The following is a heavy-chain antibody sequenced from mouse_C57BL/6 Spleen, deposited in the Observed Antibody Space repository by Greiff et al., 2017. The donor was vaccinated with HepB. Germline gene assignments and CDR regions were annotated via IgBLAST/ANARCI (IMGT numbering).Heavy chain of an antibody. CDR1: GFTFTDYY. J-gene: IGHJ4*01. CDR2: IRNKANGYTT. CDR3: AERDPYYAMDY. Sequence: EVMLVESGGGLVQPGGSLSLSCAASGFTFTDYYMSWVRQPPGKALEWLGFIRNKANGYTTEYSASVKGRFTISRDNSQSILYLQMNALRAEDSATYYCAERDPYYAMDYWGQGTSVTVSS. V-gene: IGHV7-3*01.